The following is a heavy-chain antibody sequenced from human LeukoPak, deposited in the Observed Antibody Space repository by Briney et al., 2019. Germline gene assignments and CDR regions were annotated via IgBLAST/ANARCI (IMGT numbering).Heavy chain of an antibody. V-gene: IGHV3-48*01. D-gene: IGHD2-15*01. Sequence: PGGSLRLSCAASGFTFSDYSINWVRQAPGKGLEWVSFISSRSSSIYYADSVKGRFTISRDNSKNTLYLQMNSLRADDTAVYHCAKEKKSGGWPIDYWGQGALVTVSS. J-gene: IGHJ4*02. CDR2: ISSRSSSI. CDR1: GFTFSDYS. CDR3: AKEKKSGGWPIDY.